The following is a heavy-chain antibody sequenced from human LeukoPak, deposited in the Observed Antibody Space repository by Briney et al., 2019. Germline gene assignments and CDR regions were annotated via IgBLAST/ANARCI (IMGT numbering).Heavy chain of an antibody. J-gene: IGHJ6*03. CDR3: AKDRAVAGTGYYDYYMDV. Sequence: PGGSLRLSCAASGFTFSSYGMHWVRQAPGKGLEWVAFIRYDGSNKYYADSVKGRFTISRDNSKNTLYLRMNSLRSEDTAVYYCAKDRAVAGTGYYDYYMDVWGKGTTVTVSS. CDR2: IRYDGSNK. CDR1: GFTFSSYG. V-gene: IGHV3-30*02. D-gene: IGHD6-19*01.